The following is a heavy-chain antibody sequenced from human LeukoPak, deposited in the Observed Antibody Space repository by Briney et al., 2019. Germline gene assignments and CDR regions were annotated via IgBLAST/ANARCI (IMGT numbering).Heavy chain of an antibody. CDR2: IRSKAYGGTT. J-gene: IGHJ3*02. V-gene: IGHV3-49*04. CDR3: TRGRGYSYGPGLGAFDI. CDR1: GFTFSSYT. Sequence: GGSLRLSCAASGFTFSSYTMNWVRQAPGKGLEWVGFIRSKAYGGTTEYAASVKGRFTISRDDSKSIAYLQMNSLKTEDTAVYYCTRGRGYSYGPGLGAFDIWGQGTMVTVSS. D-gene: IGHD5-18*01.